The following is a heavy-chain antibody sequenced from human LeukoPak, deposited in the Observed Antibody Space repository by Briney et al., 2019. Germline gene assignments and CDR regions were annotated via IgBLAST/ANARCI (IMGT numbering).Heavy chain of an antibody. CDR1: GFTFSSYG. CDR3: AKALTTGYYYYMDV. Sequence: GGSLRLSCAASGFTFSSYGMHWVRQAPGKGLEWVAVIWYDGSNKYYADSVKGRFTISRDTSKNTLYLQMNSLRAEDTAMYYCAKALTTGYYYYMDVWGKGTTVTFSS. V-gene: IGHV3-33*06. CDR2: IWYDGSNK. D-gene: IGHD4-11*01. J-gene: IGHJ6*03.